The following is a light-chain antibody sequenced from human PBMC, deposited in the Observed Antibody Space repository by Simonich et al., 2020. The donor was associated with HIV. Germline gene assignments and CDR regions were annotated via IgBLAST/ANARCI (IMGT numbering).Light chain of an antibody. CDR3: CSYASRSTLV. CDR1: SSDVGSYNL. V-gene: IGLV2-23*01. Sequence: QSALTQPASLSGSPGQSITISCPGTSSDVGSYNLVSGYQQHPGKAPKLMIYEGSKRPSGVSTRFSGSKSGNTASLTISGLQAEDEADYYCCSYASRSTLVFGGGTKLTVL. CDR2: EGS. J-gene: IGLJ2*01.